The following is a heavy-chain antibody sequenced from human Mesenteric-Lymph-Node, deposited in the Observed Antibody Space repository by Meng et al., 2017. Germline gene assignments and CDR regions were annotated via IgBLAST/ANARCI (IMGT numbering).Heavy chain of an antibody. D-gene: IGHD3-22*01. J-gene: IGHJ3*02. V-gene: IGHV3-23*01. CDR2: ISGSGGST. CDR3: AKLEPMIVVLDAFDI. CDR1: GFSFSDAW. Sequence: GESLKISCVASGFSFSDAWMNWVRQAPGKGLEWVSAISGSGGSTYYADSVKGRFTISRDNSKNTLYLQMNSLRAEDTAVYYCAKLEPMIVVLDAFDIWGQGTMVTVSS.